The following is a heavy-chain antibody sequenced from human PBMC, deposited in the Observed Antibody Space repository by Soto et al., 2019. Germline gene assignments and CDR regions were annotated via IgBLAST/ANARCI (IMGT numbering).Heavy chain of an antibody. CDR3: ARTDIVTTNWFDP. CDR1: GESFIGYY. Sequence: QVHLQQWGAGLLKPSETLSLTCAVYGESFIGYYWTWIRQSPGKGLEWIGEINHGGSTNYNPSLKSRVTISRDTSKNQFSLKLTSVTAADTSFYYCARTDIVTTNWFDPWGQGTLVTVSS. CDR2: INHGGST. J-gene: IGHJ5*02. D-gene: IGHD5-12*01. V-gene: IGHV4-34*01.